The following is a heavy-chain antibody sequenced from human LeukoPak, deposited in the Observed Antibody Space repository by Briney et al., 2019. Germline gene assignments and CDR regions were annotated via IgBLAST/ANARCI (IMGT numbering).Heavy chain of an antibody. CDR3: AKGAGTARQDETFGLDY. CDR2: ISGSGGST. D-gene: IGHD6-6*01. Sequence: PGGSLRLSCAASGFTFSSYAMSWVRQAPGKGLEWVSAISGSGGSTYYADSVKGRFTISRDNSKNTLYLQMNSLRAEDTAVYYCAKGAGTARQDETFGLDYWGQGTLVTVSS. J-gene: IGHJ4*02. CDR1: GFTFSSYA. V-gene: IGHV3-23*01.